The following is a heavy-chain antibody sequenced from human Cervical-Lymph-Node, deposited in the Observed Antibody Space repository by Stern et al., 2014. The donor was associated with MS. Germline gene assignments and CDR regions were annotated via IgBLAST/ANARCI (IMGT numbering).Heavy chain of an antibody. CDR2: ISVSGDNT. CDR1: GFTFSTHG. V-gene: IGHV3-23*04. D-gene: IGHD4-17*01. CDR3: VRFPYGHEDRRKFGFDY. Sequence: EVQLVESGGGLVQPGGSLRLSCAASGFTFSTHGMSWVRQAPGKGLEWVSIISVSGDNTYYADPVKGRFTISRDNSKNTLYLQMNSLRAEDTATYYCVRFPYGHEDRRKFGFDYWGQGTLVAVSS. J-gene: IGHJ4*02.